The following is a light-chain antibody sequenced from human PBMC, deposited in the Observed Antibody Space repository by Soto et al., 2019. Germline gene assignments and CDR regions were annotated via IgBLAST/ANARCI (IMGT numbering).Light chain of an antibody. Sequence: EIVLTQSPGTLSLSPGDGATLSCRASQSVSSGYLAWYQQKPGKAPRLLIYGASRRATGIPDRFSGSGSGTDFTLSISRLEPEDFAVYYCQHRSNWPPVITFGQGTRLEIK. V-gene: IGKV3D-20*02. CDR2: GAS. J-gene: IGKJ5*01. CDR3: QHRSNWPPVIT. CDR1: QSVSSGY.